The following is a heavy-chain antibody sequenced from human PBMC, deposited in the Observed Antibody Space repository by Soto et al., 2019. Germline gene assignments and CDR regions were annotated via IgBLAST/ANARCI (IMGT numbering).Heavy chain of an antibody. V-gene: IGHV1-69*06. CDR1: GGTFSGYG. CDR3: ARGVGGNNWYFDL. J-gene: IGHJ2*01. D-gene: IGHD2-2*01. CDR2: IIPIFGTT. Sequence: QVQLVQSGPEVKKPGSSVKVSCTASGGTFSGYGIGWVRQAPGQGFELMGGIIPIFGTTNYAPKFQGRVTITAGTSTSTVSMDLSSLRSEDTAVYYCARGVGGNNWYFDLWGRGTLVTVSS.